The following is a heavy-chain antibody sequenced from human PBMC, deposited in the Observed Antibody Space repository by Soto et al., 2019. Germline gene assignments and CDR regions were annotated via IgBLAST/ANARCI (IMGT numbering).Heavy chain of an antibody. D-gene: IGHD2-8*01. CDR1: GFTFSSNS. CDR2: ISSGGTFT. J-gene: IGHJ4*01. V-gene: IGHV3-21*01. CDR3: ATRFCTNGLCLFDY. Sequence: PGGSLRLSCEASGFTFSSNSMSWVRQAPGKGLEWVSSISSGGTFTYYADSVKGRFTVSRDNAKNSMYLEMSSLRAKDTAVYYCATRFCTNGLCLFDYWGHGTLVIVSS.